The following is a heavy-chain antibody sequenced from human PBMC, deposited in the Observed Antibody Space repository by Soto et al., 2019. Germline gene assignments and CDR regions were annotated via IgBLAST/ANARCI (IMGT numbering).Heavy chain of an antibody. J-gene: IGHJ4*02. V-gene: IGHV1-69*08. CDR2: IIPILGIA. Sequence: QVQLVQSGAEVKKPGSSVKVSCKASGGTFSSYTISWVRQAPGQGLEWMGRIIPILGIANYAQKFQGRVTITADKSTSTAYMELSSLRSEDTAVYYCARDKGWLQPSAFDYWGQGTLVTVSS. CDR1: GGTFSSYT. D-gene: IGHD5-12*01. CDR3: ARDKGWLQPSAFDY.